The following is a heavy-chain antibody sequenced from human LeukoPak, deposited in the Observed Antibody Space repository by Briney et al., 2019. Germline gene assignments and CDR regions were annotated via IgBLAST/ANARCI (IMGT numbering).Heavy chain of an antibody. CDR2: IYYSGST. D-gene: IGHD3-22*01. CDR3: ARVYDSSGYYYEGWFDP. Sequence: SETLSLTCTVSGGSISSSSYYWGWIRQPPGKGLEWIGSIYYSGSTYYNPSLKSRVTISVDTSKNQFSLKLSSVTAADTAVYYCARVYDSSGYYYEGWFDPWGQGTLVTVSS. CDR1: GGSISSSSYY. J-gene: IGHJ5*02. V-gene: IGHV4-39*07.